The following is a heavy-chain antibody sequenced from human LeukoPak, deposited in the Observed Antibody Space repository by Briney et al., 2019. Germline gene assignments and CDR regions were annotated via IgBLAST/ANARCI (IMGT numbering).Heavy chain of an antibody. J-gene: IGHJ5*02. CDR3: AKDSQALRYFDWPPGA. CDR1: GFTFSSYA. CDR2: ISGSGGST. D-gene: IGHD3-9*01. V-gene: IGHV3-23*01. Sequence: GGSLRLSCAASGFTFSSYAMSWVRQAPGKGLEWATAISGSGGSTYYADSVKGRFTISRDNSKNTLYLQMNSLRAEDTAVYYCAKDSQALRYFDWPPGAWGQGTLVTVSS.